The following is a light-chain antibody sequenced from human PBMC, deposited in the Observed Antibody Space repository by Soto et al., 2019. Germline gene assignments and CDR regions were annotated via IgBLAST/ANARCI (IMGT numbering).Light chain of an antibody. CDR3: QHYNSYSEA. Sequence: DIQMTQSPSTLSASVGDRVTITCRASQSISSWLAWYQQKPGKAPKXLIYKASTLKSGVPSRFSGSGSGTEVTITISSLQPDDCETYDGQHYNSYSEAFGQGTKVDIK. CDR1: QSISSW. CDR2: KAS. J-gene: IGKJ1*01. V-gene: IGKV1-5*03.